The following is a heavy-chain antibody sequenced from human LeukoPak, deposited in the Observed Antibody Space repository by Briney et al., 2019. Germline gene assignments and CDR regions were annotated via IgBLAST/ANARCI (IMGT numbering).Heavy chain of an antibody. V-gene: IGHV3-30*03. CDR1: GFTFSSYG. J-gene: IGHJ4*02. Sequence: GGSLRLSCAASGFTFSSYGMHWVRQAPGKGLEWVAVISYDGSNKYYADSVKGRFTISRDNSKNTLYLQMNSLRAEDTAVYYCARPLYYYDSSGLFDYWGQGTLVTVSS. CDR2: ISYDGSNK. CDR3: ARPLYYYDSSGLFDY. D-gene: IGHD3-22*01.